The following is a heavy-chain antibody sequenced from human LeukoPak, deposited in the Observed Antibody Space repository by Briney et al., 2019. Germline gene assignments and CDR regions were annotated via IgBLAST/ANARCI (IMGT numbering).Heavy chain of an antibody. V-gene: IGHV3-73*01. D-gene: IGHD1-7*01. CDR3: TRELELQSYYYYGMDV. J-gene: IGHJ6*02. CDR2: IRSKANSYAT. Sequence: PGGSLKLSCAASGFTFSGSAMHWVRQASGKGLEWVGRIRSKANSYATAYAASVKGRFTISRDDSKNTAYLQMNSLKTGDTAVYYCTRELELQSYYYYGMDVWGQGTTVTVSS. CDR1: GFTFSGSA.